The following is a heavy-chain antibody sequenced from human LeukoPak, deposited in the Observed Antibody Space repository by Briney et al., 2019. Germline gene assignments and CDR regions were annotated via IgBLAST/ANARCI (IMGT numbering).Heavy chain of an antibody. Sequence: PSETLSLTCTVSGGSISSYYWSWIRQPPGKGLEWIGEINHSGSTNYNPSLKSRVTISVDTSKNQFSLKLSSVTAADTAVYYCARGRIAARPRVYYGMDVWGQGTTVTVSS. V-gene: IGHV4-34*01. CDR3: ARGRIAARPRVYYGMDV. CDR1: GGSISSYY. J-gene: IGHJ6*02. CDR2: INHSGST. D-gene: IGHD6-6*01.